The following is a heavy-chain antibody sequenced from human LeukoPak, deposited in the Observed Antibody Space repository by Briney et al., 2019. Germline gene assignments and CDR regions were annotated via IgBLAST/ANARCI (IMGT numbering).Heavy chain of an antibody. Sequence: SETLSLTCTVSGGSISSYYWSWIRQPAGKGLDWIGYIYYSGITNYNPSLKSRVTISVDTSKNQFSLKLSSVTAADTAVYYCARVRDSGYYDFDYWGQGTLVTVSS. V-gene: IGHV4-59*01. J-gene: IGHJ4*02. CDR2: IYYSGIT. CDR3: ARVRDSGYYDFDY. CDR1: GGSISSYY. D-gene: IGHD3-22*01.